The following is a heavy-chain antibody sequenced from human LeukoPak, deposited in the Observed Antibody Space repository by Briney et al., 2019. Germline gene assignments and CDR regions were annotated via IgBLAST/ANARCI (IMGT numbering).Heavy chain of an antibody. CDR2: ISGSGGST. V-gene: IGHV3-23*01. CDR1: GFTFSSYS. Sequence: GGSLRLSCAASGFTFSSYSMSWVRQAPGKGLEWVSAISGSGGSTYYADSVKGRFTISRDNSKNTLYLQMNSLRAEDTAVYYCGKGPYYYDSSGYYLPPFDYWGQGTLVTVSS. CDR3: GKGPYYYDSSGYYLPPFDY. D-gene: IGHD3-22*01. J-gene: IGHJ4*02.